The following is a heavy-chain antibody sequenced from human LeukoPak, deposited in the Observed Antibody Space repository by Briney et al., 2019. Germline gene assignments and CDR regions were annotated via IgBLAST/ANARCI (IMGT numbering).Heavy chain of an antibody. CDR1: GYTFTSYG. V-gene: IGHV1-18*01. Sequence: ASVTVSCTASGYTFTSYGISWVRQAPGQGLEWTGWISAYNGNTNYAQKLQGRVTMTTDTSTSTAYMELRSLRSDDTAVYYCARDAYCGGDCFSPFFWFDPWGQGTLVTVSS. D-gene: IGHD2-21*02. J-gene: IGHJ5*02. CDR3: ARDAYCGGDCFSPFFWFDP. CDR2: ISAYNGNT.